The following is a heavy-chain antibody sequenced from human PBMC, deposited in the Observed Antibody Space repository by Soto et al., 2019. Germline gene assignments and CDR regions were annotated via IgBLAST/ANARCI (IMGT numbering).Heavy chain of an antibody. V-gene: IGHV3-30*18. CDR1: GFTFSSYG. Sequence: PGGSLRLSCVASGFTFSSYGMHWVRQAAGKGLEWVAVPAYDESEKYYADSVKGRFTISRDNSRNMLFLQTNSLRPEDTAVYYCAKNDDSFDYWGQGTLVTV. J-gene: IGHJ4*02. CDR2: PAYDESEK. CDR3: AKNDDSFDY.